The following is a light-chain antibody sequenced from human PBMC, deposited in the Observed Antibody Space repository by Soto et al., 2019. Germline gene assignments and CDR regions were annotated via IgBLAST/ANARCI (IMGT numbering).Light chain of an antibody. CDR2: GAS. V-gene: IGKV3-15*01. CDR3: QQYSTWPLP. Sequence: EIVMTQSPATLSVSPGERATLSCRASQGVTTNLAWYQQQPGQAPRLLIYGASTRATVIPARFSGSGSGTEFTLTISSLQSEYFAVYYCQQYSTWPLPFCGGTKVEIK. J-gene: IGKJ4*01. CDR1: QGVTTN.